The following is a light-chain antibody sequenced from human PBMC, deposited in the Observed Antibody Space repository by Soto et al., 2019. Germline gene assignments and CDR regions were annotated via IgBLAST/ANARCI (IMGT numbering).Light chain of an antibody. CDR1: SGSVSTSYY. Sequence: QTVVPQEPSFSVSPGRTVTLTCGLTSGSVSTSYYPSWYQQTPGQAPRTLIYNTNTRSSGVPDRFSGAILGNKAALTITGAQADDESDYYCVLYMGSGLGVFGGGTKLTVL. V-gene: IGLV8-61*01. CDR2: NTN. J-gene: IGLJ3*02. CDR3: VLYMGSGLGV.